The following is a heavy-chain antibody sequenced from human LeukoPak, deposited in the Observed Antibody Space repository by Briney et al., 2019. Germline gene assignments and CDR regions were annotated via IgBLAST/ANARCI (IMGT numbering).Heavy chain of an antibody. CDR3: LTPAGWVNY. Sequence: GRSLRLSCAASGFTFSSYAMHWVRQAPGKGLEWVAVIWYDGSNKYYADSVKGRFTISRDNSKNTLYLQMNSLRAEDTAVYYCLTPAGWVNYWGQGTLVTVSS. V-gene: IGHV3-33*08. CDR1: GFTFSSYA. J-gene: IGHJ4*02. CDR2: IWYDGSNK. D-gene: IGHD1-14*01.